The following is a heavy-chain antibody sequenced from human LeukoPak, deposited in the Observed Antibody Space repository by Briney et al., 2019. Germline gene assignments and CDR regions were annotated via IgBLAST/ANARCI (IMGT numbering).Heavy chain of an antibody. CDR3: AKASRGGATRNPFDY. D-gene: IGHD1-26*01. V-gene: IGHV3-23*01. CDR1: GFTVTSNY. CDR2: ISGSGGST. Sequence: GGSLRLSCAASGFTVTSNYMSWVRQAPGKGLEWVSAISGSGGSTYYADSVKGRFTISRDNSKNTLYLQMNSLRAEDTAVYYCAKASRGGATRNPFDYWGQGTLVTVSS. J-gene: IGHJ4*02.